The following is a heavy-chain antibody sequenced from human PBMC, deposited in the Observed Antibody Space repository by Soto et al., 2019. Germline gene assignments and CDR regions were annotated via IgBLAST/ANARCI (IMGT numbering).Heavy chain of an antibody. J-gene: IGHJ3*02. Sequence: GGSLRLSCAASGFTFSSYGMHWVRQAPGKGLEWVAVIWYDGSNKYYADSVKCRFTISRDNSKNTLYLQMNRLRAEDTAGYYIAREQSSGYDGGGSVLDIWGQGTLVTVSS. V-gene: IGHV3-33*01. CDR2: IWYDGSNK. D-gene: IGHD5-12*01. CDR3: AREQSSGYDGGGSVLDI. CDR1: GFTFSSYG.